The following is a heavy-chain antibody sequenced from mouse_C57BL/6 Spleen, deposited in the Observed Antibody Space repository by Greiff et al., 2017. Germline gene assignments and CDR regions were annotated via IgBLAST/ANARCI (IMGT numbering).Heavy chain of an antibody. CDR1: GYTFTSYW. CDR2: IYPGSGST. J-gene: IGHJ4*01. V-gene: IGHV1-55*01. CDR3: ARKGGYDYDDAMDY. D-gene: IGHD2-4*01. Sequence: VQLQQPGAELVKPGASVKMSCKASGYTFTSYWITWVKQRPGQGLEWIGDIYPGSGSTNYNEKFKSKATLTVDTSSSTAYMQLSSLTSEDSAVYYCARKGGYDYDDAMDYWGQGTSVTVSS.